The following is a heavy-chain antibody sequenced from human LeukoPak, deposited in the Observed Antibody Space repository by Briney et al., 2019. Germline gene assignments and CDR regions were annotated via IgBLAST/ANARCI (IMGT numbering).Heavy chain of an antibody. CDR2: INAGNGNT. CDR3: ASGPPDDIVVVPAAMPGY. CDR1: GGTFSSYA. V-gene: IGHV1-3*01. Sequence: ASVKVSCKASGGTFSSYAISWVRQAPGQRLEWMGWINAGNGNTKYSQKFQGRVTITRDTSASTAYMELSSLRSEDTAVYYCASGPPDDIVVVPAAMPGYWGQGTLVTVSS. J-gene: IGHJ4*02. D-gene: IGHD2-2*01.